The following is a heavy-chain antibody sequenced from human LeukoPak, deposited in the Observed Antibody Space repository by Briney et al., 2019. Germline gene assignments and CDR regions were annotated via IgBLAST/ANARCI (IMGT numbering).Heavy chain of an antibody. CDR1: GYTLTELS. CDR3: ATDHPLLPASSWLGLDY. V-gene: IGHV1-24*01. J-gene: IGHJ4*02. CDR2: FDPEDGET. Sequence: GASVKVSCKVSGYTLTELSMHWVRQAPGKGLEWMGGFDPEDGETIYAQKFQGRVTMTEDTSTDTAYMELSSLRSEDTAVYYCATDHPLLPASSWLGLDYWGQGTLVTVSS. D-gene: IGHD6-13*01.